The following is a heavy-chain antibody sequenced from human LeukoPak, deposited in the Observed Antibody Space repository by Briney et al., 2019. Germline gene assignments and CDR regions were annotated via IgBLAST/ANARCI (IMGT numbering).Heavy chain of an antibody. CDR3: ARGTRATITY. Sequence: SETLSLTCTVSGGSISSYYWSWIRQPPGKGLEWIGYIYYSGSTNYNPSLKSRVTISVDTSKNQFSLKLSSVTAADTAVYYCARGTRATITYWGQGTLVTVSS. D-gene: IGHD5-24*01. J-gene: IGHJ4*02. V-gene: IGHV4-59*01. CDR1: GGSISSYY. CDR2: IYYSGST.